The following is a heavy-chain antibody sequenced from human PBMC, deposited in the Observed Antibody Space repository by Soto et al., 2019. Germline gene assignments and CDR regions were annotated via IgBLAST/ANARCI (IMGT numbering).Heavy chain of an antibody. J-gene: IGHJ4*02. CDR1: GYTFGDYV. Sequence: ASVKVSCKASGYTFGDYVIHWVRQAPGQSLEWMAWINAGNGNTKYSQKFQGRVTINRDTSASTAYMELSSLTSEDTAIYYCTRWRQNFDYWGQGTPATV. CDR3: TRWRQNFDY. CDR2: INAGNGNT. D-gene: IGHD6-25*01. V-gene: IGHV1-3*01.